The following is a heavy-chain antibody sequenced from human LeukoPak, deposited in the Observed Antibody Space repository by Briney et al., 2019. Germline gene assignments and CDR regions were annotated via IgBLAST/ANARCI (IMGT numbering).Heavy chain of an antibody. D-gene: IGHD6-19*01. V-gene: IGHV3-20*01. J-gene: IGHJ6*02. CDR2: INWDGGSK. CDR1: GFTFDDYG. Sequence: PGGSLRLSCAASGFTFDDYGMSWVRQAPGKGLEWVSGINWDGGSKGYADSVGGRFTISRDYAKNALYLQINSLRAEDTALYHCARESGYSSGGYDHGMDVRGQATTVTVSS. CDR3: ARESGYSSGGYDHGMDV.